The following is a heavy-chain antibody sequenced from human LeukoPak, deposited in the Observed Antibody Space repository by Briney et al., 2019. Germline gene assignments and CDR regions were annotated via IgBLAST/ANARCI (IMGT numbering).Heavy chain of an antibody. Sequence: GESLKISCKGSGYSFTSYWIGWVRQMPGKGLEWMGIIYPGDSDTRYIPSFQGQVTISADKSISNAYLQWSSLKPSDTAMYYCASLHPGGAAIDAFDIWGQGTMVTVSS. D-gene: IGHD5-18*01. J-gene: IGHJ3*02. CDR3: ASLHPGGAAIDAFDI. V-gene: IGHV5-51*01. CDR2: IYPGDSDT. CDR1: GYSFTSYW.